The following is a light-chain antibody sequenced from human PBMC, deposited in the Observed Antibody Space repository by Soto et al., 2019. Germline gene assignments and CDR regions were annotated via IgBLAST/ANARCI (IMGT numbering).Light chain of an antibody. CDR1: SSDVGNYNY. Sequence: QSVLTQPASVSGSPGQSITISCTGTSSDVGNYNYVSWYQQHPGKAPKVMIYEVSNRPSGVSNRFSGSKSGNTASLTISGLQAEDEGDYYCTSYSYSSSVVFGGGTKVTVL. CDR2: EVS. J-gene: IGLJ2*01. V-gene: IGLV2-14*01. CDR3: TSYSYSSSVV.